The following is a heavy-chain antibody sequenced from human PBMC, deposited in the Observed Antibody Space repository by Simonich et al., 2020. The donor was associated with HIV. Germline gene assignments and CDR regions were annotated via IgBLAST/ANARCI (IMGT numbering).Heavy chain of an antibody. V-gene: IGHV4-34*01. Sequence: QVQLQQWGAGLLKPSETLSLTCAVYGGSFSGYYWSWIRQPPGKGLEWIGEINHSGSTIYNPSLKGRVTISVDTSKNQFSLKLRSVTAADTAVFYCARRIYSSSSSDFDYWGQGTLVTVSS. J-gene: IGHJ4*02. D-gene: IGHD6-6*01. CDR3: ARRIYSSSSSDFDY. CDR1: GGSFSGYY. CDR2: INHSGST.